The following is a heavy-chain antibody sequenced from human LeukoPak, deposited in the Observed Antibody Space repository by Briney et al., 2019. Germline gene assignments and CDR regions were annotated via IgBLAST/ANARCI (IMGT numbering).Heavy chain of an antibody. CDR2: LYGGGDS. CDR3: ARGVYTSGWIDN. V-gene: IGHV3-53*01. D-gene: IGHD6-19*01. J-gene: IGHJ4*02. CDR1: GFAVSSNY. Sequence: GGSLRLSCAASGFAVSSNYMSWVRQAPGKGLEWLSVLYGGGDSYYAESVKGRFTISRDNSKNTLYLQLSSLRAEDTAMYYCARGVYTSGWIDNWGQGTLVTVSS.